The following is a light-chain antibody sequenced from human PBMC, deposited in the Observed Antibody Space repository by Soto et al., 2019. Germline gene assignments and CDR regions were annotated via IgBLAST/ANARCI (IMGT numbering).Light chain of an antibody. J-gene: IGKJ4*01. CDR1: QDIRNE. CDR3: LQHHNYPPLT. CDR2: VAS. V-gene: IGKV1-17*01. Sequence: DIQMTQSPSSVSASVGDRVTITCRASQDIRNELAWYQHKPGRAPQRLIYVASTLQSGVPSRFSGSASGTEFTLTIRSLQPEDFATYYCLQHHNYPPLTFGGGTKVEIK.